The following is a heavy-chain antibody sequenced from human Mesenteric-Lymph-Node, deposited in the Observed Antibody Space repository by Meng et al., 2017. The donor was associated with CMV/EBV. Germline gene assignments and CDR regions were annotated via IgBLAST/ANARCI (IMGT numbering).Heavy chain of an antibody. CDR2: ISYDGSNK. CDR1: GFTFSSYA. V-gene: IGHV3-30-3*01. Sequence: GGSLRLSCAASGFTFSSYAMHWVRQAPGKGLEWVAVISYDGSNKYYADSVKGRFTISRDNSKNTLYLQMNSLRAEDTAVYYCARDLDSGYDPRALGFDYWGQGTLVTVSS. J-gene: IGHJ4*02. CDR3: ARDLDSGYDPRALGFDY. D-gene: IGHD5-12*01.